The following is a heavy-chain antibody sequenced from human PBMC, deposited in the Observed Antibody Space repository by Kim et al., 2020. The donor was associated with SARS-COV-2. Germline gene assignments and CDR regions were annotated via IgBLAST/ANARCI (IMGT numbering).Heavy chain of an antibody. Sequence: WETLSLTCAVSGGSLSGSLSGSFWSWIRQPPGKGLEWSEEFSINGSTNYHPSLRSRVTISVDTSKNQFSLNMRSMSAADTAMYYCAKVSGDSTGGGAFDIWGQGMMVTVSS. CDR3: AKVSGDSTGGGAFDI. J-gene: IGHJ3*02. V-gene: IGHV4-34*01. D-gene: IGHD3-16*01. CDR1: GGSLSGSLSGSF. CDR2: FSINGST.